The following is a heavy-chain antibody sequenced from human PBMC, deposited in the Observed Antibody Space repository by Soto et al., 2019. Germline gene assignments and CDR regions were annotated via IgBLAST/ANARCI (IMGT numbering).Heavy chain of an antibody. CDR3: ARHPGTSYYYGMDV. V-gene: IGHV4-39*01. CDR2: IYYSGST. D-gene: IGHD1-7*01. Sequence: PSETLALTCTVSGGSICSSSNYWGWIRQPPGKGLEWIGSIYYSGSTYYNPSLKSRVTISVDTSKNQFSLKLSSVTAADTAVYYCARHPGTSYYYGMDVWGQGTTVTVSS. J-gene: IGHJ6*02. CDR1: GGSICSSSNY.